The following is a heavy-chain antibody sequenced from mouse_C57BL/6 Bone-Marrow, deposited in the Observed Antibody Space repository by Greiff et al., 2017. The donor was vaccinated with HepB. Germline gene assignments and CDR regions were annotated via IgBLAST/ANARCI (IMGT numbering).Heavy chain of an antibody. V-gene: IGHV1-64*01. CDR3: TRRGIYDYALYY. CDR2: IHPNSGST. Sequence: QVQLKQPGAELVKPGASVKLSCKASGYTFTSYWMHWVKQRPGQGLEWIGMIHPNSGSTNYYEKFKSKATLTVDKSSSTAYMQLSSLTSEDSAVYYCTRRGIYDYALYYWGQGTTLTVSS. D-gene: IGHD2-4*01. J-gene: IGHJ2*01. CDR1: GYTFTSYW.